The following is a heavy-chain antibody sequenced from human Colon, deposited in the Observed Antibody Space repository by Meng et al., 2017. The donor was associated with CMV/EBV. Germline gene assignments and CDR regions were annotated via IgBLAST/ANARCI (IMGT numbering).Heavy chain of an antibody. CDR1: GDTPPGYT. J-gene: IGHJ4*02. Sequence: ASVKVSCKASGDTPPGYTMYRLRQAPGQGLEWLGWVNPDTKTTRYSQKFEGRVAMTTNSSTNTVYMHLVGLTSDDTAVYYCARGPLSGWQPDWGQGTLVTVSS. V-gene: IGHV1-8*01. CDR2: VNPDTKTT. CDR3: ARGPLSGWQPD. D-gene: IGHD6-19*01.